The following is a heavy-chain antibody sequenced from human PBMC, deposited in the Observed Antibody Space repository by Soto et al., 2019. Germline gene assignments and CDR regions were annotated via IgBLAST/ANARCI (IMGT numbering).Heavy chain of an antibody. CDR1: GVSISSHDW. CDR3: ATRDSGRPY. J-gene: IGHJ4*02. V-gene: IGHV4-4*02. D-gene: IGHD6-13*01. Sequence: QVQLQESGPGLMKPSGTLSLTCAVSGVSISSHDWWTWVRQPPGKGLEWIGESHQSGNTNYNSSLESRVTISVDKSRNQLSLKLTSVTVADTAVYSCATRDSGRPYWGQGTLVTVSS. CDR2: SHQSGNT.